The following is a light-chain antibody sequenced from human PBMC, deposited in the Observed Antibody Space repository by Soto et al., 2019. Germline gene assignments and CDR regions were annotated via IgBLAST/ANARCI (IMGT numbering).Light chain of an antibody. Sequence: DIQMTQSPSTLSASVGDRVTITCRSSQRINSWLAWYQQKPGKAPKLLIYKASRLEGGVPSRFSGSGSGTEFTLTISSLQPDDFATYYCQQYSSYAYTFGQGTKLEIK. V-gene: IGKV1-5*03. CDR1: QRINSW. J-gene: IGKJ2*01. CDR2: KAS. CDR3: QQYSSYAYT.